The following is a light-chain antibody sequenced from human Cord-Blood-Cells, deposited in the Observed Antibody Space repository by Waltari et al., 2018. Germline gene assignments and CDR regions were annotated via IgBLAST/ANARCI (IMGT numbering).Light chain of an antibody. CDR2: EGS. CDR3: CSYAGSSTYVV. CDR1: SSDVGRYTL. J-gene: IGLJ2*01. V-gene: IGLV2-23*01. Sequence: SALTQPASVPGSPGQSITISCTGTSSDVGRYTLVSWYQQHPGKAPKLMIYEGSKRPSGVSNRVSGSKSGNTASLTISGLQAEDEADYYCCSYAGSSTYVVFGGGTKLTVL.